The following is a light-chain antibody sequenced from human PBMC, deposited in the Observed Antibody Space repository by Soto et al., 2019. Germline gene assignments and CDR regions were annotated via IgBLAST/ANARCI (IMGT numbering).Light chain of an antibody. CDR1: QSITNR. CDR3: QHYGGLWT. V-gene: IGKV1-5*01. Sequence: DIQMTQSPSTLSASVGDRATITCRASQSITNRLAWYQQKQGKAPQVLIFDASNLESGVPSRFSGSGSGTEFSLTITGLQPDDFATYYCQHYGGLWTFGQGTKVDIK. J-gene: IGKJ1*01. CDR2: DAS.